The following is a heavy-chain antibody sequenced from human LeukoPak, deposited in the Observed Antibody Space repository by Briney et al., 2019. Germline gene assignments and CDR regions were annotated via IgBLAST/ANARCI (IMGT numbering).Heavy chain of an antibody. D-gene: IGHD2-15*01. CDR1: GYSFSNYW. J-gene: IGHJ4*02. Sequence: GESLKISCKGSGYSFSNYWIGWVRQMPGKGLEWMGLIYPGEFDIRYSPSFQGQVTISADKSISTAYLQWSSLKASDTAMYYCARQGSPYYFDYWGQGTLVTVSS. CDR2: IYPGEFDI. CDR3: ARQGSPYYFDY. V-gene: IGHV5-51*01.